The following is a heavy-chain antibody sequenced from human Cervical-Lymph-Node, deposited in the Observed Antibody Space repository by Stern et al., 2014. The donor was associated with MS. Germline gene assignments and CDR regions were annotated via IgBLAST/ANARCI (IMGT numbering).Heavy chain of an antibody. Sequence: QEQLVQSGAEVTKPGSSGKVSCKASGGTFSSYAISWGRQDPGQGLEWMGGIIPIFGTANYAQKCQGRVTITADESTSTAYMELSSLRSEDTAVYYCARLRLGQPSPFYYFDYWGQGTLVTVSS. CDR2: IIPIFGTA. J-gene: IGHJ4*02. CDR3: ARLRLGQPSPFYYFDY. CDR1: GGTFSSYA. V-gene: IGHV1-69*01. D-gene: IGHD1-26*01.